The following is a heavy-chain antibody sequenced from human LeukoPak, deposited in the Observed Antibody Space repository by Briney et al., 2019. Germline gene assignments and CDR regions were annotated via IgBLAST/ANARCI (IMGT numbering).Heavy chain of an antibody. CDR1: GFTFDDYA. CDR2: ISWNSHAI. D-gene: IGHD5-18*01. V-gene: IGHV3-9*01. CDR3: ARVRGFSFGFFDY. Sequence: GGSLRLSCAASGFTFDDYAMHWIRQAPGKGLGWVSGISWNSHAIGYADSVKGRFTISRDNAKNSLYLQMNSLRAEDTALYYCARVRGFSFGFFDYWGQGSLVIVSS. J-gene: IGHJ4*02.